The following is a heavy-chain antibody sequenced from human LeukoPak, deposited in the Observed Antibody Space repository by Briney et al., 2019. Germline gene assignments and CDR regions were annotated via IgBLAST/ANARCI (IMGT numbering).Heavy chain of an antibody. V-gene: IGHV3-48*01. CDR1: GFNFNIYS. D-gene: IGHD3-10*01. Sequence: GGSLRLSCVASGFNFNIYSMNWVRQAPGKGLEWVSYVTSSGSNIYYADSVKGRFTIFRDSAKNSLFLQMNSLRVEDTAVYYCARGGGNYYGSGSPPYWGQGTLVTVSS. J-gene: IGHJ4*02. CDR2: VTSSGSNI. CDR3: ARGGGNYYGSGSPPY.